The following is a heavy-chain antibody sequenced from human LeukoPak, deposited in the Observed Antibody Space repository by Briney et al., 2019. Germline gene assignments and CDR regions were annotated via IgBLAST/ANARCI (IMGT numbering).Heavy chain of an antibody. CDR3: ARDQMLAARVFDY. D-gene: IGHD6-25*01. CDR2: ISYDGSNK. Sequence: GGSLRLSCAASGFTFSSYAMHGVRQAPGKGLEWVAVISYDGSNKYYADSVKGRFTISRDNSKNTLYLQMNSLRAEDTAVYYCARDQMLAARVFDYWGQGTLVTVSS. CDR1: GFTFSSYA. V-gene: IGHV3-30-3*01. J-gene: IGHJ4*02.